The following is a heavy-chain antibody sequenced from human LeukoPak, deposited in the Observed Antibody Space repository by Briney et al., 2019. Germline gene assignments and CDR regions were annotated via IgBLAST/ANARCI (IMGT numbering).Heavy chain of an antibody. CDR1: GGSISGTNW. D-gene: IGHD1-26*01. Sequence: SETLSLTCGATGGSISGTNWWSWVRQPPRQGLEWIGEISLAGQTNYNPSLNGRVTMSLDKSSNQLSLNLTSVTAADTATYYCSRESGAFCPFGYWGQGTLVIVSS. V-gene: IGHV4/OR15-8*02. CDR2: ISLAGQT. J-gene: IGHJ4*02. CDR3: SRESGAFCPFGY.